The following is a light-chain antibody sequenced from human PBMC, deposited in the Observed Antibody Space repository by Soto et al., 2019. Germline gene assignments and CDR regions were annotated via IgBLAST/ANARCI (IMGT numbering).Light chain of an antibody. CDR3: SSYAGSNNWV. J-gene: IGLJ3*02. CDR2: EVS. CDR1: SSDFGGYNY. V-gene: IGLV2-8*01. Sequence: QSALTQPPSASGSPGQSVTISCTGTSSDFGGYNYVSWYQQHPGKAPKLMIYEVSKRPSGVPDRFSDSKSGNTASLTVSGLQADDEADYYCSSYAGSNNWVFGGGTKLTVL.